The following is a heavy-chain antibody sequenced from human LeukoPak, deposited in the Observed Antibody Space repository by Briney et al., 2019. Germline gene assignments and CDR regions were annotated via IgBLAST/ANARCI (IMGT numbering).Heavy chain of an antibody. D-gene: IGHD6-13*01. V-gene: IGHV4-59*01. CDR1: GGSISSYY. J-gene: IGHJ4*02. CDR2: IYYSGST. Sequence: PSETLSLTCTVSGGSISSYYWSWIRQPPGKGLEWIGYIYYSGSTNYNPSLKSRVTISVDTSKNQFSLKLSSVTAADTAVYYCARTSIAAAGTDYWGQGTLVTVSS. CDR3: ARTSIAAAGTDY.